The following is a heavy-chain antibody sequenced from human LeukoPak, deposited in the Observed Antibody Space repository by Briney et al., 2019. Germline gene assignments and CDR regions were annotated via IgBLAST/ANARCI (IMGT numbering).Heavy chain of an antibody. D-gene: IGHD6-19*01. Sequence: SETLSLTCTVSGGSISSSSYYWGWIRQPPGKGLEWIGYIYTSGSTNYNPSLKSRVTISVDTSKNQFSLKLSSVTAADTAVYYCARQGRGTAVAGTGYYMDVWGKGTTVTVSS. CDR2: IYTSGST. J-gene: IGHJ6*03. CDR1: GGSISSSSYY. V-gene: IGHV4-61*05. CDR3: ARQGRGTAVAGTGYYMDV.